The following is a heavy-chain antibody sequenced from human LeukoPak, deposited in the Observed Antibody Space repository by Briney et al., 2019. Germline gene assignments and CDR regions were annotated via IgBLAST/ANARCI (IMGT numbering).Heavy chain of an antibody. Sequence: PGGSLRLSCAVSGFTVSSNYMSWVRQAPGKGLEWVSVIYSGGSTYYAASVKGRFTLSSHNSKHTLYLQLNSLSADDTAVYYCARPTEVVPAHYYYYMDVWGKGTTVTVSS. J-gene: IGHJ6*03. CDR2: IYSGGST. CDR3: ARPTEVVPAHYYYYMDV. D-gene: IGHD2-2*01. CDR1: GFTVSSNY. V-gene: IGHV3-66*02.